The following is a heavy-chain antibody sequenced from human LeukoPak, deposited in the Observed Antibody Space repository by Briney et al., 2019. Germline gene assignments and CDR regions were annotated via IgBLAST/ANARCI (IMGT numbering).Heavy chain of an antibody. J-gene: IGHJ5*02. CDR2: MSYSGNT. V-gene: IGHV4-39*01. D-gene: IGHD3-22*01. CDR1: GASISSSSYF. Sequence: SETLSLTCTVSGASISSSSYFWGWIRQPPGKGLEWIGSMSYSGNTYYNPSLKSRVTISVDTSKNQFSLKLTSVTAADTAVYYCASSATYYYDSTGYLNWFDPWGQGTLVTVFS. CDR3: ASSATYYYDSTGYLNWFDP.